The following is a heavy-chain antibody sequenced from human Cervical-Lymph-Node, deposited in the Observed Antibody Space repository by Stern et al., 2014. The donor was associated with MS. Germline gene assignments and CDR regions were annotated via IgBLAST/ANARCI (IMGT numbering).Heavy chain of an antibody. D-gene: IGHD3-22*01. CDR2: IYWDDDK. CDR1: GFSLSTNVVA. V-gene: IGHV2-5*02. CDR3: THVIVTYYRFDY. J-gene: IGHJ4*02. Sequence: QVTLQESGPTLVKPTQTLTLTCTFSGFSLSTNVVAVGWIRQPPGKALEWLALIYWDDDKRYSPSLKSRLTIAKDTSKNQVVLTMTNMDPVDTATYYCTHVIVTYYRFDYWGQGTLVTVSS.